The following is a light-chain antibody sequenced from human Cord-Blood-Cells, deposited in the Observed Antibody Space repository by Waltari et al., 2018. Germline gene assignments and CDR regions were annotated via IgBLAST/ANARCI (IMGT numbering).Light chain of an antibody. J-gene: IGLJ3*02. CDR2: EGS. CDR3: CSYAGSSTWV. Sequence: QSPLAQPPAVSGSPGPPTTICCTGTSRVVGSHNLVAGYQQHPGKAPKLMIYEGSKRPSGVSHPFSGSKSGNTASLTISGLQAEDEADYYCCSYAGSSTWVFGGGTKLTVL. CDR1: SRVVGSHNL. V-gene: IGLV2-23*01.